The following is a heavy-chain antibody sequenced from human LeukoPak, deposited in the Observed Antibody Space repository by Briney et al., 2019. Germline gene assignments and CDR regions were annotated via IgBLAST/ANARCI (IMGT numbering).Heavy chain of an antibody. D-gene: IGHD3-10*02. V-gene: IGHV3-48*03. J-gene: IGHJ6*04. CDR3: ELGITMIGGV. CDR1: GFTFSSYE. CDR2: ISSSGSTI. Sequence: PGGSLRLSCAASGFTFSSYEMDWVRQAPGKGLEWVSYISSSGSTIYYADSVKGRFTISRDNAKSSLYLQMNSLRAEDTAVYYAELGITMIGGVWGKGTTVTISS.